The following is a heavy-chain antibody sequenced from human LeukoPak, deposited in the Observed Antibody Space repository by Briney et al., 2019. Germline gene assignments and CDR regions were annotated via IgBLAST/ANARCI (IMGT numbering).Heavy chain of an antibody. Sequence: GGSLRLSRAASGFTFSSYGMHWVRQAPGKGLEWVAFIRYDGSNKYYADSVKGRFTIPRDNSKNTLYLQMKSLRAEDTAVYYCAKGGGYEAQYYYYYLDVWGKGTTVTISS. V-gene: IGHV3-30*02. CDR3: AKGGGYEAQYYYYYLDV. D-gene: IGHD5-12*01. J-gene: IGHJ6*03. CDR2: IRYDGSNK. CDR1: GFTFSSYG.